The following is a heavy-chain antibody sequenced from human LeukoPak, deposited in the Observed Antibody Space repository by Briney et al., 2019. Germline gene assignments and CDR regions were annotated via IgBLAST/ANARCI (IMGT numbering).Heavy chain of an antibody. J-gene: IGHJ5*02. CDR3: ARGYIAAGGANWFDP. CDR1: GGSISSSSYY. D-gene: IGHD6-13*01. V-gene: IGHV4-39*07. CDR2: IYYSGST. Sequence: SETLSLTCTVSGGSISSSSYYWGWIRQPPGKGLEWIGRIYYSGSTYYNPSLKSRVTISVDTSKNQFSLKLSSVTAADTAVYYCARGYIAAGGANWFDPWGQGTLVTVSS.